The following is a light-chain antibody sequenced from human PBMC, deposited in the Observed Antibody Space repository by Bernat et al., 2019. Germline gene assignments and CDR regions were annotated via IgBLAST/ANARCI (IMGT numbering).Light chain of an antibody. V-gene: IGKV1-5*03. CDR3: QQYNSYPYT. J-gene: IGKJ2*01. Sequence: DIQMTQSPSTLSASVGDRVTITCRASQSISSWLAWYEQKPGKAPKLLIYKASTLESGVPSGFSGSGSGTEFTLTISSLQPDDFATYYCQQYNSYPYTFGQGTKLAIK. CDR1: QSISSW. CDR2: KAS.